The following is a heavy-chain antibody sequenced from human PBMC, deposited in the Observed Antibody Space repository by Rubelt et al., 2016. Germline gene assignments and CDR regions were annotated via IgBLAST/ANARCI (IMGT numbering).Heavy chain of an antibody. V-gene: IGHV3-23*01. D-gene: IGHD1-1*01. J-gene: IGHJ5*02. CDR2: SGGST. CDR3: AKVPPRNDNYWFDP. Sequence: SGGSTYYADSVKGRFTISRDNSKNTLYLQMNSLRAEDTAVYYCAKVPPRNDNYWFDPWGQGTLVTVSS.